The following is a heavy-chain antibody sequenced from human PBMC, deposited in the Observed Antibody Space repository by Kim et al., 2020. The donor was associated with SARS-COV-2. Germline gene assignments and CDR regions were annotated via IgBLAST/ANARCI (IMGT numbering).Heavy chain of an antibody. Sequence: SETLSLTCAVYGGSFSGYYWSWIRQPPGKGLEWIGEINHSGSTNYNPSLKSRVTMSVDTSKNQFSLKLSSVTAADTAVYYCARVLGYNWNYKLNCSGGSCYSGWFDPWGQGTLVTVSS. CDR2: INHSGST. V-gene: IGHV4-34*01. CDR1: GGSFSGYY. CDR3: ARVLGYNWNYKLNCSGGSCYSGWFDP. J-gene: IGHJ5*02. D-gene: IGHD2-15*01.